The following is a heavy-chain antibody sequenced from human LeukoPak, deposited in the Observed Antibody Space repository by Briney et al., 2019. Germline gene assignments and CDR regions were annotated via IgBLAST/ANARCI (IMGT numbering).Heavy chain of an antibody. J-gene: IGHJ4*02. Sequence: ESGGSLRLSCAASGFTFSSYDMHWVRQPAGKGLEWVSAIGTAGDTYYPGSVKGRFTISRENAKNSLYLQMNSLRVEDTAVYYCAREIPGGAVHLDYWGQGTLVTVSS. V-gene: IGHV3-13*01. D-gene: IGHD1-26*01. CDR1: GFTFSSYD. CDR2: IGTAGDT. CDR3: AREIPGGAVHLDY.